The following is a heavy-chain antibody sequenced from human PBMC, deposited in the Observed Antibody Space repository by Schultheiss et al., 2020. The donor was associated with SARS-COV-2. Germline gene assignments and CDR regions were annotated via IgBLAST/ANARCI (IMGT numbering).Heavy chain of an antibody. D-gene: IGHD5-24*01. CDR2: IWYDGSNK. J-gene: IGHJ6*02. Sequence: GGSLRLSCAASGFTVSSNYMSWVRQAPGKGLEWVAVIWYDGSNKYYADSVKDRFTISRDNAKNSLYLQMNSLRAEDTAVYYCARDRGDGYSYYYYYGMDVWGQGTTVTVSS. V-gene: IGHV3-33*08. CDR3: ARDRGDGYSYYYYYGMDV. CDR1: GFTVSSNY.